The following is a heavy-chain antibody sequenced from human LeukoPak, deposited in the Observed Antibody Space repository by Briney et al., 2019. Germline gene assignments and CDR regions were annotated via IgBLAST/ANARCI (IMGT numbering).Heavy chain of an antibody. D-gene: IGHD1-26*01. CDR1: GASINGFF. Sequence: PSETLSLTCSVSGASINGFFWNWVRQTPEKGLEWIGYVSHRGATTSNPTLKSRVSITIDTSKSQISLTMTSVTAADSALYYCARDSRGSFYTFDLWGPGTTVSVS. V-gene: IGHV4-59*01. CDR2: VSHRGAT. CDR3: ARDSRGSFYTFDL. J-gene: IGHJ6*02.